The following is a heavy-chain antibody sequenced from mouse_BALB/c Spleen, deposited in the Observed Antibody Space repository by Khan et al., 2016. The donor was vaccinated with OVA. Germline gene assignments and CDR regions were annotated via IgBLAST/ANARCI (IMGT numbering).Heavy chain of an antibody. V-gene: IGHV9-3-1*01. CDR2: INTYTGEP. CDR1: GYTFTNYG. D-gene: IGHD2-10*01. J-gene: IGHJ4*01. CDR3: ARPPYFSYVMVY. Sequence: QIQLVQSGPELKKPGETVKISCKASGYTFTNYGMNWVKQTPGQGLKWMGWINTYTGEPTYVDDFKGRFAFSLETSASTAYLQINNLKNEDTATYFWARPPYFSYVMVYWGKGTSVTVSS.